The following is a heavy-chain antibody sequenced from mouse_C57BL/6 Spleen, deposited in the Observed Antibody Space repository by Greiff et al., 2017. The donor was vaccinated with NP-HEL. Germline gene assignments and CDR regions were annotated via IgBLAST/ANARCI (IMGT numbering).Heavy chain of an antibody. V-gene: IGHV1-54*01. CDR1: GYAFTNYL. Sequence: VQLQQSGAELVRPGTSVKVSCKASGYAFTNYLIEWVKQRPGQGLEWIGVINPRSGGTNYNEKFKGKATLTADKSSSTAYMQLSSLTSEDSAVYLCARSDDGYLWYFDVWGTGTTVTVSS. D-gene: IGHD2-3*01. J-gene: IGHJ1*03. CDR3: ARSDDGYLWYFDV. CDR2: INPRSGGT.